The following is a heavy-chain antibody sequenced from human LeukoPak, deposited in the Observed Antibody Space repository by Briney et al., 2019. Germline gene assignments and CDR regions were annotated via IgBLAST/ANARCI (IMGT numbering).Heavy chain of an antibody. CDR1: GGSFSGYY. CDR3: ASGRWLQLQSAFDY. V-gene: IGHV4-34*01. D-gene: IGHD5-24*01. Sequence: SGTLSLTCAVYGGSFSGYYWSWIRQPPGKGVEWIGEINHSGSTNYNPPLKSGVTISVDTSKNQFSLKLSSVIAADTAVYYCASGRWLQLQSAFDYWGQGTLVTVSS. J-gene: IGHJ4*02. CDR2: INHSGST.